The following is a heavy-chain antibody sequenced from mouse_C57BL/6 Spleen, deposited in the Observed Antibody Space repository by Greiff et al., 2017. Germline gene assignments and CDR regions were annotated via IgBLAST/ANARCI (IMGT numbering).Heavy chain of an antibody. Sequence: EVQLQQSGPELVKPGASVKISCKASGYSFTGYYMNWVKQSPEKSLEWIGEINPSTGGTTYNQKFKAKATLTVDKSSSTAYMQLKSLTSEDSAVYYCARREVPLYYAMDYWGQGTSVTVSS. V-gene: IGHV1-42*01. J-gene: IGHJ4*01. CDR1: GYSFTGYY. CDR3: ARREVPLYYAMDY. CDR2: INPSTGGT.